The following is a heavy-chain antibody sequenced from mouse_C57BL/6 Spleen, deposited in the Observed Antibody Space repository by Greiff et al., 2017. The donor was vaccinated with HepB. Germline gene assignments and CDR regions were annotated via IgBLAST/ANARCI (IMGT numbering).Heavy chain of an antibody. CDR1: GYTFTSYW. D-gene: IGHD1-1*01. V-gene: IGHV1-50*01. CDR3: ARSGYYGSSYGWFAY. Sequence: QVQLQQPGAELVKPGASVKLSCKASGYTFTSYWMQWVKQRPGQGLEWIGEIDPSDSYTNYNQKFKGKATLTVDTSSSTAYMQLSSLTSEDSAVYYCARSGYYGSSYGWFAYWGQGTLVTVSA. CDR2: IDPSDSYT. J-gene: IGHJ3*01.